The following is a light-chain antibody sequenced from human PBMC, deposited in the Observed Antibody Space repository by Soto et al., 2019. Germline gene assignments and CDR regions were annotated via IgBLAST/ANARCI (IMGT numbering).Light chain of an antibody. J-gene: IGLJ3*02. V-gene: IGLV2-14*03. Sequence: QSALTQPASVSGSPGQSITISCTGTSSDFGRYDYVSWYQQFPGKAPKLMIYRVINRPSGVSGRFSGSKSGNSASLSISGLQPEDEASYFCGSYTSATTWVFGGGTQLTVL. CDR2: RVI. CDR1: SSDFGRYDY. CDR3: GSYTSATTWV.